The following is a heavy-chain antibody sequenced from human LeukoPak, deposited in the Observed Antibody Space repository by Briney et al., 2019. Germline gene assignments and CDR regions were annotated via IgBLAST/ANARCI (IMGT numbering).Heavy chain of an antibody. Sequence: ASVKVSCKASGYTFTSYDINWVRQATGQGLEWMGWMNPNSGNTGYAQKFQGRVTITRNTSISTAYMELSSLRSVDTAMYYCARDRYYDFWSGSHYFDYWGQGTLVTVSS. CDR2: MNPNSGNT. J-gene: IGHJ4*02. CDR1: GYTFTSYD. V-gene: IGHV1-8*03. D-gene: IGHD3-3*01. CDR3: ARDRYYDFWSGSHYFDY.